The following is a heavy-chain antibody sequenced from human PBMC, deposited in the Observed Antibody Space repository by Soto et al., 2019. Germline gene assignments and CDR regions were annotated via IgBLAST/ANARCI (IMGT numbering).Heavy chain of an antibody. CDR3: ARDNCIGGYYGLDV. CDR2: MSGSGSSI. J-gene: IGHJ6*01. CDR1: HFAFNIDA. Sequence: EAQLLESGGALVQTGESLPLSCVASHFAFNIDAMTWVRQAPGKGLEWVSSMSGSGSSIYYADSVKGRFTITRDKSKKTLYLQMNSLRADDTAVYWCARDNCIGGYYGLDVWGQGSSVSVSA. D-gene: IGHD1-20*01. V-gene: IGHV3-23*01.